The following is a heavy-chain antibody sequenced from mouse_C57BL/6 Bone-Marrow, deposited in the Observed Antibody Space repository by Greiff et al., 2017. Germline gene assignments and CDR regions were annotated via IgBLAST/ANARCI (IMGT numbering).Heavy chain of an antibody. V-gene: IGHV1-85*01. CDR1: GYTFTSYD. Sequence: QVQLKQSGPELVKPGASVKLFCKASGYTFTSYDINWVKQRPGQGLEWIGWIYPRDGSTKYNEMFKGMATLTVVISSSTAYMELLSLTSEVSAVYFCAREEWWFAYWGQGTLVTVSA. J-gene: IGHJ3*01. D-gene: IGHD1-3*01. CDR2: IYPRDGST. CDR3: AREEWWFAY.